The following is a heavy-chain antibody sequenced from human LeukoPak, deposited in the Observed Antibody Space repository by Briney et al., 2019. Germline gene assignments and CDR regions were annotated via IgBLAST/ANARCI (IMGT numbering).Heavy chain of an antibody. J-gene: IGHJ4*02. CDR3: ARESITGQRDFDY. D-gene: IGHD1-20*01. Sequence: GGSLRLSCAASGFTFSSYSMDWVRQAPGKGLEWVSYISSGSRTIYYADSVKGRFTMSRDNAKNSLYLQMNSLRAEDTAVYYCARESITGQRDFDYWGQGTLVTVSS. CDR2: ISSGSRTI. V-gene: IGHV3-48*01. CDR1: GFTFSSYS.